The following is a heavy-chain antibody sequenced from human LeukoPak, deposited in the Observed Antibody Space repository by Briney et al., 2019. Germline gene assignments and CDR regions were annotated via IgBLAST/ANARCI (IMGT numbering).Heavy chain of an antibody. CDR2: ISTSSTYI. V-gene: IGHV3-21*01. J-gene: IGHJ4*02. Sequence: GGSLRLSCAASGFTFSSNNMNWVRQAPGKGLEWVSSISTSSTYIYYADSVKGRFTMSRDDAKNSLYLQMSSLRAEDTAVYFCARGFDYWEQGTLVTVSS. CDR3: ARGFDY. CDR1: GFTFSSNN.